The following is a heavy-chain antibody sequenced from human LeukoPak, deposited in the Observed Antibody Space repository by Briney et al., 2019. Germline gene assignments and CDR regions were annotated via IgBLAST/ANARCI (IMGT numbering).Heavy chain of an antibody. Sequence: PSETLSLTCTVSGGSISSSSYYRGWIRQPPGKGLEWIGSIYYSGSTYYNPSLKSRVTISVDTSKNQFSLKLSSVTAADTAVYYRARHCSGGSCYSDGGRGADYWGQGTLVTVSS. CDR1: GGSISSSSYY. J-gene: IGHJ4*02. V-gene: IGHV4-39*01. CDR2: IYYSGST. CDR3: ARHCSGGSCYSDGGRGADY. D-gene: IGHD2-15*01.